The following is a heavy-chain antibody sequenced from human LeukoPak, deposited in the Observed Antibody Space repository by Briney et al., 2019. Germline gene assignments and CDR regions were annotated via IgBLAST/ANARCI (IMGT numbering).Heavy chain of an antibody. V-gene: IGHV3-23*01. CDR2: ISGSGGST. J-gene: IGHJ4*02. CDR1: GFTFSSYA. CDR3: ARVSFLGFGELSPFDY. D-gene: IGHD3-10*01. Sequence: GGSLRLSCAASGFTFSSYAMSWVRQAPGKGLEWVSAISGSGGSTYYADSVKGRFTISWDNAKNSLYLQMNSLRTEDTAVYYCARVSFLGFGELSPFDYWGQGTLVTVSS.